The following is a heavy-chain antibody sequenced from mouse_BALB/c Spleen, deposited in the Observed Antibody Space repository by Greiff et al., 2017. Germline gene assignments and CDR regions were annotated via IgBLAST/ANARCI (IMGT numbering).Heavy chain of an antibody. V-gene: IGHV14-1*02. CDR3: ARAPAIYDGPYAMDY. J-gene: IGHJ4*01. Sequence: EVKLVESGAELVRPGALVKLSCKASGFNIKDYYMHWVKQRPEQGLEWIGWIDPENGNTIYDPKFQGKASITADTSSNTAYLQLSSLTSEDTAVYYCARAPAIYDGPYAMDYWGQGTSVTVSS. CDR2: IDPENGNT. D-gene: IGHD2-3*01. CDR1: GFNIKDYY.